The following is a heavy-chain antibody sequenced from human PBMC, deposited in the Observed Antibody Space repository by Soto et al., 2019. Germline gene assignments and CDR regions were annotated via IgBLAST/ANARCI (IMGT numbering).Heavy chain of an antibody. Sequence: GGSLRLSCAASGFTFSNFALNWVRQAPGKGLEWVSTISASGKSTYYADSVRGRFTISRDNSGNMLFLQMNGLGADDAAVYYCAKDVAATLWGQGALVTVS. CDR1: GFTFSNFA. CDR2: ISASGKST. V-gene: IGHV3-23*01. J-gene: IGHJ4*02. D-gene: IGHD6-13*01. CDR3: AKDVAATL.